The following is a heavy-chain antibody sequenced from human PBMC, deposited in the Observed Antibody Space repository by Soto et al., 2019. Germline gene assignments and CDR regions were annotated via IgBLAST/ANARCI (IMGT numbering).Heavy chain of an antibody. CDR2: ISWNSGSI. D-gene: IGHD3-10*01. J-gene: IGHJ4*02. CDR1: GFTFDDYA. Sequence: GGSLRLSCAASGFTFDDYAMHWVRQAPGKGLEWVSGISWNSGSIGYADSVKGRFTISRDNAKNSLYLQMNSLRAEDTALYYCAKDIHSHYGYYIDYWGQGTLVTVSS. V-gene: IGHV3-9*01. CDR3: AKDIHSHYGYYIDY.